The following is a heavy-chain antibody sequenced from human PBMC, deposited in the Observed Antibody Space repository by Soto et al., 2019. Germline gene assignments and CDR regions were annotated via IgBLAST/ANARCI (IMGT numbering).Heavy chain of an antibody. Sequence: GGSLRLSCAASGFTFTRYSMNWVRQAPGKGLEWVSSISSTTNYIYYGDSMKGRFTISRDNAKNSLYLEMNSLRAEDTAVYYCERDYEDLTSKFDYWGQGTLVTVSS. CDR3: ERDYEDLTSKFDY. D-gene: IGHD5-12*01. CDR1: GFTFTRYS. J-gene: IGHJ4*02. CDR2: ISSTTNYI. V-gene: IGHV3-21*06.